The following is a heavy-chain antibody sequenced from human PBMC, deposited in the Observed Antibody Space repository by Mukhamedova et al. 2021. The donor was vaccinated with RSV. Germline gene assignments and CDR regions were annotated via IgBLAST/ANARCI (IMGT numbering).Heavy chain of an antibody. J-gene: IGHJ4*02. CDR2: IYYSGST. CDR3: ARARGYYYDSSGYLDY. Sequence: GYIYYSGSTYYNPSLKSRVTISVDTSKNQFSLKLSSVTAADTAVYCCARARGYYYDSSGYLDYWGQGTLVTVSS. V-gene: IGHV4-30-4*01. D-gene: IGHD3-22*01.